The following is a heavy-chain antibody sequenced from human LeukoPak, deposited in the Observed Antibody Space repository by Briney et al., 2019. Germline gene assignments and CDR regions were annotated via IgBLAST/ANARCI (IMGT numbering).Heavy chain of an antibody. CDR2: IKQDGSEK. V-gene: IGHV3-7*01. Sequence: PGGSLRLSCAASGFSFGTYWMSWVRQAPGKGLEWVANIKQDGSEKYYVESVKGRFTISRDNANNSLYLQMNSLRAEDTAVYYCARDRDSSSNWFGPWGQGTLVTVSS. CDR1: GFSFGTYW. J-gene: IGHJ5*02. CDR3: ARDRDSSSNWFGP. D-gene: IGHD6-6*01.